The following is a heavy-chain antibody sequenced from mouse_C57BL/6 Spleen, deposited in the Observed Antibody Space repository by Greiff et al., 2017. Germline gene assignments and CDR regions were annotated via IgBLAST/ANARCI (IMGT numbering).Heavy chain of an antibody. V-gene: IGHV1-59*01. Sequence: VQLQQSGAELVRPGTSVKLSCKASGYTFTSYWMHWVKQRPGQGLEWIGVIDPSDSYPNYNQKFKGKATLTVDTSSSTAYMQLSSLTSEDSAVYYWAGEGSSGYFDYWGQGTTLTVSS. CDR1: GYTFTSYW. J-gene: IGHJ2*01. CDR3: AGEGSSGYFDY. D-gene: IGHD3-2*02. CDR2: IDPSDSYP.